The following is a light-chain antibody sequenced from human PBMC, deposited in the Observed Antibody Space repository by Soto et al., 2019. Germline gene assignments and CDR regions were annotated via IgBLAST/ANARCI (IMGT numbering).Light chain of an antibody. CDR1: QGIDHS. CDR2: SAS. Sequence: DIQMTQSPSSLSASVGDRVTITCRASQGIDHSLAWYQQKPGKVPKLLIYSASTSQSGVPSRFSGSGSGTAFTLTIPSLQTEDVATYYCQEHYSNPPVAFVPGTQVDV. CDR3: QEHYSNPPVA. J-gene: IGKJ3*01. V-gene: IGKV1-27*01.